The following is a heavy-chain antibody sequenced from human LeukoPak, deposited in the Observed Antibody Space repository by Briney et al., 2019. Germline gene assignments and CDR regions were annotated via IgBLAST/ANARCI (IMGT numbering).Heavy chain of an antibody. D-gene: IGHD5-18*01. J-gene: IGHJ4*02. V-gene: IGHV3-21*01. CDR3: ARAPGYSYGYGYYFDY. CDR2: ISSSSSYI. Sequence: GESLRLSCAASGFTFSSYSMNWVRQAPGKGLEWVSSISSSSSYIYYADSVKGRFTISRDNAKNSLYLQMNSLRAEDTAVYYCARAPGYSYGYGYYFDYWGQGTLVTVSS. CDR1: GFTFSSYS.